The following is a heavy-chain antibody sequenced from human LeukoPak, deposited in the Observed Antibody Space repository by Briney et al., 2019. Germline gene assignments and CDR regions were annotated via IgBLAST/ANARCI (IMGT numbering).Heavy chain of an antibody. Sequence: AVKVSCKACVGTFSSYAISWVRQAPGERLEWIGGVIPIFGTANYAQKFQGRVTITADESKSKASLELSTLTSEDTAVYYCASGGGYSGYDWFDYWGQGTLVTVSS. V-gene: IGHV1-69*01. J-gene: IGHJ4*02. CDR1: VGTFSSYA. CDR3: ASGGGYSGYDWFDY. CDR2: VIPIFGTA. D-gene: IGHD5-12*01.